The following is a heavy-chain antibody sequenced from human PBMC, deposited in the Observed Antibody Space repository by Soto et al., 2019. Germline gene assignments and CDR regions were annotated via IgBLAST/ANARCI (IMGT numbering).Heavy chain of an antibody. CDR2: IYTSGST. CDR3: ARDNPRIVVVPAAIPSGWFDP. V-gene: IGHV4-4*07. Sequence: QVQLQESGPGLVKPSETLSLTCTVSGGSISSYYWSWIRQPAGKGLEWIGRIYTSGSTNYNPSLKSPVTMSVDTSKNQFSLKLSSVTAADTAVYYCARDNPRIVVVPAAIPSGWFDPWGQGTLVTVSS. CDR1: GGSISSYY. D-gene: IGHD2-2*01. J-gene: IGHJ5*02.